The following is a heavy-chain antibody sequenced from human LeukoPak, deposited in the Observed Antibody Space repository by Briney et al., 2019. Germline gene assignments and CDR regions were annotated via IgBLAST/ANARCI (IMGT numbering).Heavy chain of an antibody. V-gene: IGHV4-59*01. CDR3: AAGYYDSSGPGLFDL. D-gene: IGHD3-22*01. Sequence: PSETLSLTCTVSGGSISSYYWSWIRQPPGKGLEWIGYIYYSGSTNYNPSLKSRVTISVDTSKNQFSLKLSSVTAADTAVYFCAAGYYDSSGPGLFDLWGRGTLVTVSS. J-gene: IGHJ2*01. CDR2: IYYSGST. CDR1: GGSISSYY.